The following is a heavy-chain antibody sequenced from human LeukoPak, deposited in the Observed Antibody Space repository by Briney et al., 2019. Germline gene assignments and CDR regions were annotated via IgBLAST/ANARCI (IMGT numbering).Heavy chain of an antibody. CDR3: AKRNTMIRGGPCFDH. V-gene: IGHV3-53*01. D-gene: IGHD3-10*01. CDR2: IYSGGST. Sequence: PGGSLRLSCAASGFTVSSNYMSWVRQAPGKGLGWVAVIYSGGSTYYADSVKGRFTVSRDNSKNTLYLQMNDLRPEDTAKYYCAKRNTMIRGGPCFDHWGQGLLVTVSS. CDR1: GFTVSSNY. J-gene: IGHJ4*02.